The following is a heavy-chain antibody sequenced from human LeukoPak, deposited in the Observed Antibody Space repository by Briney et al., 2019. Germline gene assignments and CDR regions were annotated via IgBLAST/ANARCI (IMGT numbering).Heavy chain of an antibody. D-gene: IGHD6-19*01. CDR2: IRYDGSNK. J-gene: IGHJ4*02. CDR1: GFTFSSYG. CDR3: AREPHIAVVTHFDY. Sequence: GGSLRLSCAASGFTFSSYGMHWVRQAPGKGLEWVAFIRYDGSNKYYADSVKGRFTISRDNSKNTLYLQMNSLRVEDTAVYYCAREPHIAVVTHFDYWGQGTLVTVSS. V-gene: IGHV3-30*02.